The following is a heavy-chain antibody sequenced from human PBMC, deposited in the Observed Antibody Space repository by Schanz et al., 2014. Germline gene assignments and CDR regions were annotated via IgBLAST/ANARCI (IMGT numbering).Heavy chain of an antibody. CDR1: GFTVSTNY. V-gene: IGHV3-53*01. CDR3: VRDAGRDGYNLAFDV. CDR2: LYTGGST. D-gene: IGHD1-1*01. J-gene: IGHJ3*01. Sequence: EVQLVESGGGLIHPGGSLRLSCAVSGFTVSTNYMTWVRQAPGKGLGCVSVLYTGGSTFYAESVRGRFFSSRDSSKNSLFLHMNSVRAEDAAVYYCVRDAGRDGYNLAFDVWGQGTLVTVSS.